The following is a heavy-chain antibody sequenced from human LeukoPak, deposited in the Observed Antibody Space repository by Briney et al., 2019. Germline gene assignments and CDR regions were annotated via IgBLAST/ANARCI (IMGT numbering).Heavy chain of an antibody. CDR2: ISSGSSTI. Sequence: PGGSLRLSCAASGFIFSDYYVSWIRQAPGKGLEWVSYISSGSSTIFYADSVKGRFTVSRDNGKNSLYLQMNSLRADDTAVYYCAELGITMIGGVWGKGTTVTISS. CDR3: AELGITMIGGV. V-gene: IGHV3-11*04. CDR1: GFIFSDYY. J-gene: IGHJ6*04. D-gene: IGHD3-10*02.